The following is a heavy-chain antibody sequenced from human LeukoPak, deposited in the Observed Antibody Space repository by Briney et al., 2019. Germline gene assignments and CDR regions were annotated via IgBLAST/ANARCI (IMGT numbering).Heavy chain of an antibody. D-gene: IGHD1-26*01. V-gene: IGHV1-58*01. CDR3: AAETDSGSYGY. J-gene: IGHJ4*02. Sequence: SVKVSCKASGFTFTSSAVQWVRQARGQRLEWIGWIVVGSGNTNYAQKFQERVTITRDMSTSTAYMELSSLRSKDTAVYYCAAETDSGSYGYWGQGTLVTVSS. CDR1: GFTFTSSA. CDR2: IVVGSGNT.